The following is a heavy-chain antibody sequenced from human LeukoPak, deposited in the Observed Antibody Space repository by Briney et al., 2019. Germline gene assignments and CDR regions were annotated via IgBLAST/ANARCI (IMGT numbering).Heavy chain of an antibody. D-gene: IGHD2-2*01. V-gene: IGHV4-31*03. J-gene: IGHJ3*02. CDR2: IYYSGST. CDR3: ARGLVVPAAIFAFDI. Sequence: PSETRSLTCTVSGGSISSGGYYWSWILQHPGKGLEWIGYIYYSGSTYYNPSLKSRVTISVDTSKNQFSLKLSSVTAADTAVYYCARGLVVPAAIFAFDIWGQGTMVTVSS. CDR1: GGSISSGGYY.